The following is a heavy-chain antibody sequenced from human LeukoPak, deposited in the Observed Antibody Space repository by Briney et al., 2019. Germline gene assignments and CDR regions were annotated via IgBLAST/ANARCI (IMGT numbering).Heavy chain of an antibody. D-gene: IGHD3-22*01. V-gene: IGHV1-69*19. CDR1: GGTFSSYA. J-gene: IGHJ4*02. Sequence: ASVKVSCKASGGTFSSYAISWVRQAPGQGLEWMGGIIPIFGTANYAQKFQGRVTITADESTSTAYMELSSLRSEDTAVYYCASALYDSSGYPDWGQGTLVTVSS. CDR3: ASALYDSSGYPD. CDR2: IIPIFGTA.